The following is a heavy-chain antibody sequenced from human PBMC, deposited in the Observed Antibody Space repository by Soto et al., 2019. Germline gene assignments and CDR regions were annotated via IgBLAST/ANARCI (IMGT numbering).Heavy chain of an antibody. Sequence: QVQLVQSGAEVKKPGSSVKVSCKASGGTFSSYAISWVRQAPGQGLEWMGGIIPIFGTANYAQKFQGRVTITADESTSTAYMELSSVRSEDTAVYYCARGRGGYSYDLNAFYIWGQGTMVTVAS. CDR2: IIPIFGTA. CDR3: ARGRGGYSYDLNAFYI. CDR1: GGTFSSYA. D-gene: IGHD5-18*01. V-gene: IGHV1-69*12. J-gene: IGHJ3*02.